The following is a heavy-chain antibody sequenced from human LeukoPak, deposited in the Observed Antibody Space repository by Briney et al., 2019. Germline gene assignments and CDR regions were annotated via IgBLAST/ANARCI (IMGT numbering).Heavy chain of an antibody. CDR3: ATGGAYFDY. J-gene: IGHJ4*02. CDR1: GLTVSSNY. D-gene: IGHD1-1*01. CDR2: IYVDETT. V-gene: IGHV3-66*01. Sequence: PGGSLRLSCAASGLTVSSNYMSWVRQAPGKGLEWVSVIYVDETTYYADSVKGRFTISRDNSKNTLYLQIYSLRAEDTAVYYCATGGAYFDYWGQGTLVTVSS.